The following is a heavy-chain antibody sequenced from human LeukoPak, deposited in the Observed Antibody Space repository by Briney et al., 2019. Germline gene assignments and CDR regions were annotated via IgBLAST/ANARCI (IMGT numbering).Heavy chain of an antibody. CDR2: IYYSGST. CDR3: ARVSLPAATSPWFDP. V-gene: IGHV4-59*01. Sequence: SETLSLTCTVSGGSISSYYWSWIRQPPGKGLEWIGYIYYSGSTNYNPSLKSRVTISVDTSKNQFSLKLSSVTAADTAVYYCARVSLPAATSPWFDPWGQGTLVPVSS. J-gene: IGHJ5*02. D-gene: IGHD2-2*01. CDR1: GGSISSYY.